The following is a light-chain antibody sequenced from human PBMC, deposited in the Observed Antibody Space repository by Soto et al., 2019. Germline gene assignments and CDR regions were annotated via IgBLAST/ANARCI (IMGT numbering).Light chain of an antibody. CDR1: SSDVGGYNY. V-gene: IGLV2-14*01. Sequence: QSALTQPASVSGSPGQSITISCTGTSSDVGGYNYVSWYQQHPGKAPKLMIYDVSNRPSGVSNRFSGSKSGNTASLTISGLQAEDEADDSCSSYTSSSTLGVFGTGTKLTVL. CDR2: DVS. CDR3: SSYTSSSTLGV. J-gene: IGLJ1*01.